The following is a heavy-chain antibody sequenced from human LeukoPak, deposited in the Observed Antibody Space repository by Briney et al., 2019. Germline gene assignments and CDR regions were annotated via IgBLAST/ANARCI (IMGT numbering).Heavy chain of an antibody. CDR1: GFTLSSYE. J-gene: IGHJ5*02. V-gene: IGHV3-48*03. CDR3: ARAYPWFDP. CDR2: IRSSGTI. Sequence: GGSLRLSCAASGFTLSSYEMTCVRQAPGKGLEWVSYIRSSGTIYYADSVKGRFTISRDSAKNSLFLQMNSLRDEDTAVYYCARAYPWFDPWGQGTLVTVSS.